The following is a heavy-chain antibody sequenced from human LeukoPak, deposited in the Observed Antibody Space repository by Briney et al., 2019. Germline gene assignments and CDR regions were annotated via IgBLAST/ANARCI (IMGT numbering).Heavy chain of an antibody. Sequence: GESLKISCKGSGYSFTSYWIGWVRQMPGKGLEWMGIIYPGDSDTRYSPSFQGQVTISADKSISTAYLQWSSLKASDTAMYYCARLSASIAVAGIRGFDYWGQGTLVTVPS. D-gene: IGHD6-19*01. CDR3: ARLSASIAVAGIRGFDY. J-gene: IGHJ4*02. CDR1: GYSFTSYW. V-gene: IGHV5-51*01. CDR2: IYPGDSDT.